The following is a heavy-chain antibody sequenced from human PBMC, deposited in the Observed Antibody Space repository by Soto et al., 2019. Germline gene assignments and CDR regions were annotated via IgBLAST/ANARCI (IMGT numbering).Heavy chain of an antibody. CDR2: MNPNSGNT. J-gene: IGHJ5*02. CDR1: GYTFTSYD. Sequence: GASVKVSCKASGYTFTSYDINWVRQATGQGLEWMGWMNPNSGNTGYAQKFQGRVTMTRNTSISTAYMELSSLRSEDTAVYYCAICRAYYDFWSGPTPGWFDPWGQGTLVTVSS. V-gene: IGHV1-8*01. D-gene: IGHD3-3*01. CDR3: AICRAYYDFWSGPTPGWFDP.